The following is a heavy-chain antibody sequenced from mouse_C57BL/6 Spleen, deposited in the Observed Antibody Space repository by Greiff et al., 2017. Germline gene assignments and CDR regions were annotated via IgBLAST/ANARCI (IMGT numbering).Heavy chain of an antibody. CDR1: GYTFTSYW. Sequence: QVQLQQPGAELVKPGASVKLSCKASGYTFTSYWMLWVKQRPGRGLEWIGRIDPNSGGTKYNEKFKSKATLTVDKPSSTAYMQLSSLTSEDSAVYYCASPITTVVDYYAMDYWGQGTSVTVSS. J-gene: IGHJ4*01. CDR3: ASPITTVVDYYAMDY. V-gene: IGHV1-72*01. CDR2: IDPNSGGT. D-gene: IGHD1-1*01.